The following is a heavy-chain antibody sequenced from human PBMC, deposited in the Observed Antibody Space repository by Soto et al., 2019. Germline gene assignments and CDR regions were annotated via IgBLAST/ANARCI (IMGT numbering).Heavy chain of an antibody. D-gene: IGHD3-10*01. Sequence: QVHLVESGGGVVQPGRSLRLSCAASGFTFSSYGMHWVRQAPGKGLEWVAVISYDGSDKYYADSVKGRFTISRDNSKNTLSLQMSSLKAEDTGVYYCAKEYMIRGFITEVDDYWGQGTLVTVSS. CDR3: AKEYMIRGFITEVDDY. J-gene: IGHJ4*02. CDR1: GFTFSSYG. CDR2: ISYDGSDK. V-gene: IGHV3-30*18.